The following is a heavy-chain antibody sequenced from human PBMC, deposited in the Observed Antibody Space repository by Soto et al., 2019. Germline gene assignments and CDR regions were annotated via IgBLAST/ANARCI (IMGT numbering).Heavy chain of an antibody. CDR1: GFTFSDAW. J-gene: IGHJ4*02. V-gene: IGHV3-15*07. Sequence: EVQLVESGGGLVKPGGSLRLSCAASGFTFSDAWRNWVRQAPGKGLEWVGLIKNKIDGGTTDYAAPVKGRFTISRDDSKNTLYLQMNSLKTEDTAVYYCTTSSLDSSSWRAYFDYWGQGTLVTVSS. CDR3: TTSSLDSSSWRAYFDY. D-gene: IGHD6-13*01. CDR2: IKNKIDGGTT.